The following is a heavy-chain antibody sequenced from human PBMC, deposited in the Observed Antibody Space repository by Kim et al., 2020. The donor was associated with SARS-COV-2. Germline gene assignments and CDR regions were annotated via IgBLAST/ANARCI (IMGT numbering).Heavy chain of an antibody. CDR3: ARDTYYYGSGSWDDIFDS. D-gene: IGHD3-10*01. V-gene: IGHV4-59*01. Sequence: SETLSLTCTVSGGSISTYYWSWIRQPPGKGLEWIGHIYYSGSTNYNRSLRSRVTISVDTSKNQFSLKLSSVTAADTAMYYCARDTYYYGSGSWDDIFDSWGQGTIVTVSS. CDR1: GGSISTYY. CDR2: IYYSGST. J-gene: IGHJ3*02.